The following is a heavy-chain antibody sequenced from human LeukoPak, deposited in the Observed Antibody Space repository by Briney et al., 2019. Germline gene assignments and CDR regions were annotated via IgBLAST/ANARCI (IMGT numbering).Heavy chain of an antibody. CDR1: GFTFSSYW. Sequence: GGSLRLSCAASGFTFSSYWMSWVRQAPGKGLEWVANIKQDGSEKYYVDSVKGRFTISRDNAKNSLYLQMNSLRAEDTAVYYCASLQLTDWLDPWGQGTLVTVSS. D-gene: IGHD1-1*01. J-gene: IGHJ5*02. CDR3: ASLQLTDWLDP. V-gene: IGHV3-7*01. CDR2: IKQDGSEK.